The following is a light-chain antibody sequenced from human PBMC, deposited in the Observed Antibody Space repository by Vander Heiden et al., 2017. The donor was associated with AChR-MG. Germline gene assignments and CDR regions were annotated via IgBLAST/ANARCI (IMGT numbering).Light chain of an antibody. CDR1: QTIGRD. CDR2: DVS. V-gene: IGKV3-11*01. Sequence: EIMLTQSPGTVSVSAGERATLSCRASQTIGRDLVWYQKKPDQAPTLLIYDVSDRATGIPARFAGSGSGTDFTLTISSLQPEDPAVYYCQQRSDWPWTFGQGTTV. J-gene: IGKJ1*01. CDR3: QQRSDWPWT.